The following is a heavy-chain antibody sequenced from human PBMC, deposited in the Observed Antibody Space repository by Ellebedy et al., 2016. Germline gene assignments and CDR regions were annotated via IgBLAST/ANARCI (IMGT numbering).Heavy chain of an antibody. V-gene: IGHV3-7*03. CDR3: ARNRVKLDY. CDR2: IKEDGSEK. D-gene: IGHD3-16*02. Sequence: GESLKISXAASGFTFSKYWMTWVRQSPGKGLEGVANIKEDGSEKYYVDSMKGRFTISRDNAKNFLYLQMNSLRAEDTAVYYCARNRVKLDYWGQGTLVTVSS. J-gene: IGHJ4*02. CDR1: GFTFSKYW.